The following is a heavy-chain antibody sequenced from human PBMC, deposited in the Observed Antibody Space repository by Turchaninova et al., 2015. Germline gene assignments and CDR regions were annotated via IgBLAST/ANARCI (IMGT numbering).Heavy chain of an antibody. CDR3: TRTASGYSSLI. Sequence: EVQLVESGGGLVQPGRSLRLSCSASGFPFGDYTMTWVRQPPGKGLEWVGFIRSKAYGGTTEYAASVKGRFTISRDDSKSIAYLQKNSLKTEDTAVYYCTRTASGYSSLIWGQGTMVTVSS. CDR1: GFPFGDYT. V-gene: IGHV3-49*04. CDR2: IRSKAYGGTT. J-gene: IGHJ3*02. D-gene: IGHD6-6*01.